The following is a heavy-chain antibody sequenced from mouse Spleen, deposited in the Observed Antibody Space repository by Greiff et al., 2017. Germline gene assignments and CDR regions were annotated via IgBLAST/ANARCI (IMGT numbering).Heavy chain of an antibody. D-gene: IGHD2-10*01. CDR3: ARALLYFDY. CDR1: GYTFTIYW. V-gene: IGHV1-69*01. CDR2: IDPSDSYI. Sequence: VQLQQPGTVLVMPGASVKLSCKPSGYTFTIYWMHWVKQRPGQGLEWIGEIDPSDSYINYNQKFKDKATLTVDKFSSTAYMQLSSLTSEDSAVYYCARALLYFDYWGQGTTLTVSS. J-gene: IGHJ2*01.